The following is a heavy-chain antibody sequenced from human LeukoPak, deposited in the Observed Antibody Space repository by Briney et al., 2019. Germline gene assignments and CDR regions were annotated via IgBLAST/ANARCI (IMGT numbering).Heavy chain of an antibody. V-gene: IGHV1-24*01. CDR3: ASGYSSGWYGSWDY. Sequence: ASVKVSCKVSGYTLTELSMHWVRQAPGKGLEWMGGFDPEDGETIYAQKFQGRVTMTKDTSTDTAYMELSSLRSEDTAVYYCASGYSSGWYGSWDYWGQGTLVTVSS. J-gene: IGHJ4*02. CDR1: GYTLTELS. D-gene: IGHD6-19*01. CDR2: FDPEDGET.